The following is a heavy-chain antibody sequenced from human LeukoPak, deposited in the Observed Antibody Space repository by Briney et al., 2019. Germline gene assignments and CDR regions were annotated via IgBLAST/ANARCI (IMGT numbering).Heavy chain of an antibody. CDR2: IIPMLGLT. CDR3: ARDRGTGTTWSFSDY. CDR1: GGTFSSYG. J-gene: IGHJ4*02. Sequence: SVKVSCKASGGTFSSYGISWVRQAPGQGLEWMGRIIPMLGLTNYAQKFQGRVTITADTSTSTAYMELSSLRSEDTAVYFCARDRGTGTTWSFSDYWGQGTLVTVSS. V-gene: IGHV1-69*04. D-gene: IGHD1-7*01.